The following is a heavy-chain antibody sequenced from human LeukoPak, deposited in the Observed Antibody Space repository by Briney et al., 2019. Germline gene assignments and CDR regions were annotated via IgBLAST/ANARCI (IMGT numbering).Heavy chain of an antibody. D-gene: IGHD6-19*01. CDR1: GYTFTSYA. J-gene: IGHJ6*02. CDR2: INAGNGNT. Sequence: ASVKVSCKASGYTFTSYAMRWVRQAPGQRLEWMGWINAGNGNTKYSQKFQGRVTITRDTSASTAYMELSSLRSEDTAVYYCARGAPGSGWYYYYGMDVWGQGTTVTVSS. CDR3: ARGAPGSGWYYYYGMDV. V-gene: IGHV1-3*01.